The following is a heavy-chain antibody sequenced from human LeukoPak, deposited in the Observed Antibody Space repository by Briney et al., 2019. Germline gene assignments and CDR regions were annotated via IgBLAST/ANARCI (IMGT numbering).Heavy chain of an antibody. CDR2: ISAYNGNT. CDR1: GYTFTSYG. V-gene: IGHV1-18*01. Sequence: ASVTVSCKASGYTFTSYGISWVRQAPGQGLEWMGWISAYNGNTNYAQKLQGRVTMTTDTSTSTAYMELRSLRSDDTAVYYCARENSGYDPKSFDYWGQGTLVTVSS. CDR3: ARENSGYDPKSFDY. J-gene: IGHJ4*02. D-gene: IGHD5-12*01.